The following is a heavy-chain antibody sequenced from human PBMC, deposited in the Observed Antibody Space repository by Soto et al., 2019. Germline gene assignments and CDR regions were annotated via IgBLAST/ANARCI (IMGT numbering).Heavy chain of an antibody. D-gene: IGHD3-22*01. CDR3: STRAYDTNGYYRFDP. J-gene: IGHJ5*01. V-gene: IGHV4-34*01. Sequence: XETLSLTCAVYGGSFSGHSWTWIRQSPGKGLEWIGDINHSGRVNYSPSLKSRVTISLDTSKNQFSLTLSAVTAADTAMYYCSTRAYDTNGYYRFDPWGQGTLVTV. CDR2: INHSGRV. CDR1: GGSFSGHS.